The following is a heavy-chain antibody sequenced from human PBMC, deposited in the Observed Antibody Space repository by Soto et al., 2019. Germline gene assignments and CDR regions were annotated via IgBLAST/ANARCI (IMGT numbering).Heavy chain of an antibody. D-gene: IGHD4-17*01. CDR3: ASDPSYGDYSYYGMDV. Sequence: QVQLQESGPGLVKPSQTLSLTCTVSGASINGGGYYWSWIRQHPGKGLEWIGSIYYSGNTYYSPSLKSRVTISVDPSKNHFSLRLTSVTAADTAVYYCASDPSYGDYSYYGMDVWGQGTTVTVSS. J-gene: IGHJ6*02. V-gene: IGHV4-31*03. CDR1: GASINGGGYY. CDR2: IYYSGNT.